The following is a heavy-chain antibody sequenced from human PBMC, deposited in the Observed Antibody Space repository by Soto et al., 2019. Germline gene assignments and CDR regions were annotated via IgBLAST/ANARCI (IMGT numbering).Heavy chain of an antibody. CDR3: ARETGIAVAFAFDFDY. D-gene: IGHD6-19*01. CDR2: INPSGGST. J-gene: IGHJ4*02. V-gene: IGHV1-46*03. CDR1: GYTFTSYY. Sequence: QVQLVQSGAEVKKPGASVKVSCKASGYTFTSYYMHWVRQAPGQGLEWMGIINPSGGSTSYAQKFQGRVTMTRDTSTSTVYMELSSLRSEDTAVYYCARETGIAVAFAFDFDYWGQGTLVTVSS.